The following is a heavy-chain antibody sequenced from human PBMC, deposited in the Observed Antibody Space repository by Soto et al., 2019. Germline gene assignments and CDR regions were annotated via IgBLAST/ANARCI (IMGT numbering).Heavy chain of an antibody. V-gene: IGHV4-59*01. CDR1: GGSISSYY. Sequence: PSETLSLTCTVSGGSISSYYWSWIRQPPGKGLEWIGYIYYSGSTNYNPSLKSRVTISVDTSKNHFSLRLISVTAADTAIYFCAREGNLGRWLQPLDFWGQGTLVTVSS. CDR2: IYYSGST. J-gene: IGHJ4*02. CDR3: AREGNLGRWLQPLDF. D-gene: IGHD5-12*01.